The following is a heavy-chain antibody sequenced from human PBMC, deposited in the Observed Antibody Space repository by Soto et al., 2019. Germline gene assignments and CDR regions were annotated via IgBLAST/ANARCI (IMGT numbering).Heavy chain of an antibody. CDR1: GDSVSSNSAA. V-gene: IGHV6-1*01. CDR3: ARDRGRQLVRYYYYGMDV. CDR2: TYYRSKWYN. D-gene: IGHD6-6*01. Sequence: PSQTLSLTCAISGDSVSSNSAAWNWIRQSPSRGLEWLGRTYYRSKWYNDYAVSVKSRITINPDTSKNQFSLQLNSVTPEDTAVCYCARDRGRQLVRYYYYGMDVWGQGTTVTVSS. J-gene: IGHJ6*02.